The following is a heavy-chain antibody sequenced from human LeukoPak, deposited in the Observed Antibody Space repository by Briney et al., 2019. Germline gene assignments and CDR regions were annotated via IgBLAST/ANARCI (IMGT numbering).Heavy chain of an antibody. CDR3: AKGPTDVAFDI. CDR2: ISYDGSSK. V-gene: IGHV3-30*18. J-gene: IGHJ3*02. Sequence: GGSLRLSCAASGFTFSNYVMHWVRQAPGKGLEWVTVISYDGSSKYYADSVKGRFTISRDNSKNTLYLQMNSLRAEGTAVYYCAKGPTDVAFDIWGQGTMVTVSS. D-gene: IGHD4-17*01. CDR1: GFTFSNYV.